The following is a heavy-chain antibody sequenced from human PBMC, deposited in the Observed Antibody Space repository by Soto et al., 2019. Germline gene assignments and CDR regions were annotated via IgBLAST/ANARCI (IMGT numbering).Heavy chain of an antibody. CDR2: IKSDGSRT. J-gene: IGHJ3*02. Sequence: GGSLRLSCAASGFTFSSSWMHWVRQAPGKGLVWVSRIKSDGSRTSYADSVKGRFTISRDNAKNTLYLQMNSLRAEDTAVYYCERDPHGYKGDAPPHDAFDIGGQGTMVTV. CDR1: GFTFSSSW. V-gene: IGHV3-74*01. CDR3: ERDPHGYKGDAPPHDAFDI. D-gene: IGHD5-12*01.